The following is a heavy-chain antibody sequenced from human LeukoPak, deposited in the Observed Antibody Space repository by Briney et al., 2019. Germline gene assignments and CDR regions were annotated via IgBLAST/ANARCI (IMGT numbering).Heavy chain of an antibody. J-gene: IGHJ6*02. CDR2: FSYSGNT. D-gene: IGHD3-9*01. V-gene: IGHV4-59*08. CDR3: ARLDIVTGYCKPRLMDV. CDR1: GGSISSYY. Sequence: PSETLSLTCTVSGGSISSYYWTWLRQPPGKGLEWVGYFSYSGNTNHNPSLKSRLTMSVDTSKSQLSLKLSSVTAADTAVYYCARLDIVTGYCKPRLMDVWGQGTTVTVSS.